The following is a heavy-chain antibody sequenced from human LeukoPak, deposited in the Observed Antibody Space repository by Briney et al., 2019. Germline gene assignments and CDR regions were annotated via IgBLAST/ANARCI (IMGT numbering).Heavy chain of an antibody. D-gene: IGHD3-3*01. J-gene: IGHJ4*02. CDR3: AKASRITIFGGIFSFDY. CDR2: ISGSGGST. CDR1: GFTFSSYA. Sequence: GGSLRLSCAASGFTFSSYAMSWVRQAPVKGLEWVSAISGSGGSTYYADSVKGRFTISRDNSKNTLYLQMNSLRAEDTAVYHCAKASRITIFGGIFSFDYWGQGTLVTVSS. V-gene: IGHV3-23*01.